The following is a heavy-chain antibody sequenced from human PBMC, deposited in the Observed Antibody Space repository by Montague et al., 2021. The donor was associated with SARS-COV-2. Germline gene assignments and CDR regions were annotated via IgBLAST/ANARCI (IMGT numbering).Heavy chain of an antibody. Sequence: SRRLSLSPSGFIVSDYAINWVRQAPGKGLEWLSFIRNKAFGGTAEYAASVEGRFTISRDDSKGSVFLQMNSLKTEDTAIYYCTRSLGGSGRMDVWGQGTTVTVSS. V-gene: IGHV3-49*04. CDR2: IRNKAFGGTA. CDR1: GFIVSDYA. D-gene: IGHD1-26*01. J-gene: IGHJ6*02. CDR3: TRSLGGSGRMDV.